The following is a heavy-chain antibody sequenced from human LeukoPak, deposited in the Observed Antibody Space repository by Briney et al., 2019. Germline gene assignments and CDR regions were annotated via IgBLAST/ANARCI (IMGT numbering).Heavy chain of an antibody. J-gene: IGHJ4*02. CDR1: GFTFDSYA. D-gene: IGHD5-18*01. CDR3: ARALRRGYSYRDFDY. V-gene: IGHV3-30*04. Sequence: GRSLRLSCAASGFTFDSYAMHWVRQAPGKGLEWLAVISYDGRNNYYGDSVKGRFTISRDNAKNSLYLQMNSLRAEDTALYYCARALRRGYSYRDFDYWGQGTLVTVSS. CDR2: ISYDGRNN.